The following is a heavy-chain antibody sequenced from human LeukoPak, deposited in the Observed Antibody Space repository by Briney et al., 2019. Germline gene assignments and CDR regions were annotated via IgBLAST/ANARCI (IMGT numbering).Heavy chain of an antibody. CDR3: AKGRGAVAAHNWFDP. CDR1: GFTFSSYA. V-gene: IGHV3-23*01. CDR2: ISGSGGSP. D-gene: IGHD6-19*01. J-gene: IGHJ5*02. Sequence: GGSLRLSCAASGFTFSSYAMSWVRQAPGKGLEWVSDISGSGGSPYYADSVKGRFTISRDNSKNPLYLQMNSLRAEDTAVYYCAKGRGAVAAHNWFDPWGQGTLVTVSS.